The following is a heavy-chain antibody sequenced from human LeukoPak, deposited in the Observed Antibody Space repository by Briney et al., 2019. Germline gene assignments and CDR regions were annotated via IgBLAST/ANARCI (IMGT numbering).Heavy chain of an antibody. J-gene: IGHJ4*02. D-gene: IGHD3-10*01. CDR2: IWYDGSNK. CDR3: ARDPYYYGSGSYYPSH. CDR1: GFTFSSYG. Sequence: GRSLRLSCAASGFTFSSYGIHWVRQAPGKGLEWVAVIWYDGSNKYYADSVKGRFTISRDNSKNTLYLQMNSLRAEDTAVYYCARDPYYYGSGSYYPSHWGQGTLVTVSS. V-gene: IGHV3-33*01.